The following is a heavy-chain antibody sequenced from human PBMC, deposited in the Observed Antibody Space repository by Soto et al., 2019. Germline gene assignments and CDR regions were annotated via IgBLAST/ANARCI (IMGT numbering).Heavy chain of an antibody. J-gene: IGHJ4*02. V-gene: IGHV3-23*01. CDR3: AKGGYNYGFLFDC. CDR2: ISSSGGIT. D-gene: IGHD5-18*01. Sequence: GSLRLSCAASGFTFSIYSMNWVRQAPGKGLEWVPYISSSGGITYYADSVKGRFTISRDNSKNTLYLQMNSLRAEDTAVYYCAKGGYNYGFLFDCWGQGTLVTVSS. CDR1: GFTFSIYS.